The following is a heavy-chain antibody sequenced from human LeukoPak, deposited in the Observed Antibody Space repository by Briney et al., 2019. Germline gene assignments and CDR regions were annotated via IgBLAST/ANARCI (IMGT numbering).Heavy chain of an antibody. Sequence: GASVKVSCKASGGTFSSYAISWVRQAPGQGLEWMGGIIPIFGTANYAQKFQGRVTITADESTSTAYMELSSLRSEDPAVYYCARGPGIELRFLEWPPPNYYMDVWGKGTTVTVSS. CDR2: IIPIFGTA. D-gene: IGHD3-3*01. CDR1: GGTFSSYA. CDR3: ARGPGIELRFLEWPPPNYYMDV. J-gene: IGHJ6*03. V-gene: IGHV1-69*13.